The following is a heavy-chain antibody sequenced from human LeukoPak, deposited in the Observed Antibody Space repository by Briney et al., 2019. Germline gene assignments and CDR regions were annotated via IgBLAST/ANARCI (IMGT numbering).Heavy chain of an antibody. Sequence: SVKVSCKASGYTFTSYGISWVRQAPGQGLEWMGRIIPILDVTNYAQKFQGRVTITADQSTSTAYMELSSLRSEDTAVYYCARGGGVDILTGFQYWGQGTLVTVSS. V-gene: IGHV1-69*04. J-gene: IGHJ4*02. D-gene: IGHD3-9*01. CDR2: IIPILDVT. CDR3: ARGGGVDILTGFQY. CDR1: GYTFTSYG.